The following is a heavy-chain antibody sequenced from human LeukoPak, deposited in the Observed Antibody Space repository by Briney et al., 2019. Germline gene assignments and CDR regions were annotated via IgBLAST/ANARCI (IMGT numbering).Heavy chain of an antibody. CDR1: GFTFSSYS. Sequence: GGSLRLSCAASGFTFSSYSMNWVRQAPGKGLEWVSSISSSSSYVYYADSVKGRFTISRDNAKNSLYLQMNSLRAEDTAVYYCARGTLRTTYYYDSSGNNLFDYWGQGTLVTVSS. J-gene: IGHJ4*02. D-gene: IGHD3-22*01. V-gene: IGHV3-21*01. CDR2: ISSSSSYV. CDR3: ARGTLRTTYYYDSSGNNLFDY.